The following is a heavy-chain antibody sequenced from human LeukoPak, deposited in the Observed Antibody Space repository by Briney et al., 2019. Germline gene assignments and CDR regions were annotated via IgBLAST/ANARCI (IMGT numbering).Heavy chain of an antibody. V-gene: IGHV3-30-3*01. Sequence: PGGSLRLSCAASGFTFSSYAMHWVRQAPGKGLEWVAVISYDGSNKYYADSVKGRFTISRDNSKNTLYLQMNSLRAEDTAVYYCARDFTARYCSGGSCYGRWFDPWGQGTLVTVSS. D-gene: IGHD2-15*01. J-gene: IGHJ5*02. CDR3: ARDFTARYCSGGSCYGRWFDP. CDR1: GFTFSSYA. CDR2: ISYDGSNK.